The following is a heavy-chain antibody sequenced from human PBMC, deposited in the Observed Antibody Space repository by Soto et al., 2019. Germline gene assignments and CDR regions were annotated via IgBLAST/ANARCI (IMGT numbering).Heavy chain of an antibody. D-gene: IGHD6-13*01. Sequence: PSETLSLTCTVSGGSISSYYWSWIRQPPGKGLEWIGYIYYSGSTNYNPSLKSRVTISVDTSKNQFSLKLSSVTAADTAVYYCARQGGIAAAVDYWGQGTLVTVPS. V-gene: IGHV4-59*08. CDR2: IYYSGST. J-gene: IGHJ4*02. CDR1: GGSISSYY. CDR3: ARQGGIAAAVDY.